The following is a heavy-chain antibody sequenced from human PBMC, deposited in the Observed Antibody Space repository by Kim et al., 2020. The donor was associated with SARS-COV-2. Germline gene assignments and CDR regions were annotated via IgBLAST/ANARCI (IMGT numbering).Heavy chain of an antibody. D-gene: IGHD2-21*01. CDR2: ISYDGSNK. CDR1: GFTFSSYA. Sequence: GGSLRLSCAASGFTFSSYAMHWVRQAPGKGLEWVAVISYDGSNKYYADSVKGRFTISRDNSKNTLYLQMNSLRAEDTAVYYCARGIPYWVSKVVGLGYFDLWGRGTLVTVSS. J-gene: IGHJ2*01. CDR3: ARGIPYWVSKVVGLGYFDL. V-gene: IGHV3-30-3*01.